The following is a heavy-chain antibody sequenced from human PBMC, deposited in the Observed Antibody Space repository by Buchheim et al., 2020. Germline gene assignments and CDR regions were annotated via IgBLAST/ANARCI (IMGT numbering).Heavy chain of an antibody. V-gene: IGHV4-39*01. J-gene: IGHJ4*02. CDR2: IYYSGST. D-gene: IGHD6-13*01. Sequence: QVQLQQWGAGLLKPSETLSLTCTVSGGSISSSSYYWGWIRQPPGKGLEWIGSIYYSGSTYYNPSLKSRVTISVDTSKNQFSLKLSSVTAADTAVYYCARHERGSSSWYATNFDYWGQGTL. CDR1: GGSISSSSYY. CDR3: ARHERGSSSWYATNFDY.